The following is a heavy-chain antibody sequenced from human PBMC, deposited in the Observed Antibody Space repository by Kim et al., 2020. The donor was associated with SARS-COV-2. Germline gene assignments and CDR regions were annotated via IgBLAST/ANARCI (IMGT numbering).Heavy chain of an antibody. V-gene: IGHV3-30*04. CDR2: ITCSRSNK. CDR3: ASPTYPGYSSGSFFDY. D-gene: IGHD6-19*01. J-gene: IGHJ4*02. Sequence: GGSLRLSCAASGFTFSSYAMHWVRQAPGKGLEWVSVITCSRSNKYYADSVKGRFTISRDNSKNTLYLQMNSLRAEDTAVYYCASPTYPGYSSGSFFDYLGPGTLVPVPS. CDR1: GFTFSSYA.